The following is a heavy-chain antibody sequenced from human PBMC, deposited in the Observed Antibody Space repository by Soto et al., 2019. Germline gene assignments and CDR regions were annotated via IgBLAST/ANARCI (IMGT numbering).Heavy chain of an antibody. J-gene: IGHJ4*02. Sequence: SSETLSLTCTVSGGSISSGGYYWSWIRQHPGKGLEWIGYIYYSGSTYYNPSLKSRVTISVDTSKNQFSLKLSSVTAADAAVYYCARGTITMVRGVIITPPHYWGQGTLVTVSS. D-gene: IGHD3-10*01. CDR3: ARGTITMVRGVIITPPHY. CDR1: GGSISSGGYY. CDR2: IYYSGST. V-gene: IGHV4-31*03.